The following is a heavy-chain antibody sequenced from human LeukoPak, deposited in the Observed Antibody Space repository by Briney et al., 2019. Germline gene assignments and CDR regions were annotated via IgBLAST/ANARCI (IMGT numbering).Heavy chain of an antibody. J-gene: IGHJ4*02. D-gene: IGHD6-13*01. CDR3: ARWGIAAAGGFDY. Sequence: SETLSLTCTVSGGSISSSSYYWGWIRQPPGKGLEWIGSIYYSGSTYYNPSLKSRVTISVDTSKNQFSLKLSSVTAADTAVYYCARWGIAAAGGFDYWGQGTLVTVSS. V-gene: IGHV4-39*07. CDR2: IYYSGST. CDR1: GGSISSSSYY.